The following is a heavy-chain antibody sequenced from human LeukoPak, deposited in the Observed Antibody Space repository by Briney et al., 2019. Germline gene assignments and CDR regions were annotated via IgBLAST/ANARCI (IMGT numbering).Heavy chain of an antibody. CDR3: SRVGTLYSSSWYYFDY. D-gene: IGHD6-13*01. Sequence: PGGSLRLSCAASGFSVSSEYMSWVRQAPGKGLEWVGFIRSKTYGGTTEYAASVKGRFTISRDDSKSIAYLQMNSLKTEDTAVYYCSRVGTLYSSSWYYFDYWGQGTLVTVSS. CDR2: IRSKTYGGTT. CDR1: GFSVSSEY. V-gene: IGHV3-49*04. J-gene: IGHJ4*02.